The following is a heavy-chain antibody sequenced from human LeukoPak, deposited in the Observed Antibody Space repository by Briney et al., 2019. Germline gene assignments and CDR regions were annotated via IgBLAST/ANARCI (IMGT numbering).Heavy chain of an antibody. D-gene: IGHD3-22*01. CDR2: ISHDGSNK. J-gene: IGHJ1*01. CDR3: ARDTGDSSVAEYFQH. V-gene: IGHV3-30*01. Sequence: PGRSLRLSCAASGFAFSTYAMHWVRQAPGKGLERVAVISHDGSNKYYADSVKGRFTISRDNSKNTLYLQMNSLRAEDTAVYYCARDTGDSSVAEYFQHWGQGTLVTVSS. CDR1: GFAFSTYA.